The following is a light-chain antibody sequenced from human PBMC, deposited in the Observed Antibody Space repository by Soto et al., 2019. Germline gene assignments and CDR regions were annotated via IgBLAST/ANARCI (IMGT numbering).Light chain of an antibody. CDR2: RDS. J-gene: IGLJ2*01. CDR1: NIGSKN. V-gene: IGLV3-9*01. Sequence: SYELTQPLSVSVALGQTARITCGGNNIGSKNVHWYQQKPGQAPVLVIYRDSNRPSGNPERFSGSNSGNTATLTISRAQAGDEADYYCQVWDSSTGVVFGGGTKLTVL. CDR3: QVWDSSTGVV.